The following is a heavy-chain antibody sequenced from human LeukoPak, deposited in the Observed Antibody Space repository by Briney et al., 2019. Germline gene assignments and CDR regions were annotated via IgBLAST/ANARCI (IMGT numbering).Heavy chain of an antibody. CDR3: AKAGYCSSVSCKFDY. V-gene: IGHV3-74*01. CDR2: IDSDGSST. Sequence: GGSLRLSCAASGFTFSSFWMHWVRQAPGKGLVWVSRIDSDGSSTIYADSVKGRFTISRDNAKDTLYLQMSGLRAEDTAVYYCAKAGYCSSVSCKFDYWGQGTLVTVSS. J-gene: IGHJ4*02. CDR1: GFTFSSFW. D-gene: IGHD2-2*01.